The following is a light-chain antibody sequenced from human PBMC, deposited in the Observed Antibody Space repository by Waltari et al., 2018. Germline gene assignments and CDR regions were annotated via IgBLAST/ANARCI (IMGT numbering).Light chain of an antibody. Sequence: SALTQPASVSGSPGQSITISCTGTSSDVGTYKYVSWYQQYPGKAPKLMIYDVTKRPSGISDRFSGSKSGNTASLTISGLQAEDEADYYCCSYAGSSSLLFGGGTKLTVL. V-gene: IGLV2-23*01. CDR2: DVT. CDR3: CSYAGSSSLL. CDR1: SSDVGTYKY. J-gene: IGLJ2*01.